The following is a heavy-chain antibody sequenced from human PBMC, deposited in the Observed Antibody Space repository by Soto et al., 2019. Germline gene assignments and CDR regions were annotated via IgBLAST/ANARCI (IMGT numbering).Heavy chain of an antibody. Sequence: EVQLLESGGGLVQPGGSLRLSCAASGFTFSSYAMSWVRQAPGKGLEWVSAISGSGGSTYYADSVNGRFTISRDNSKNTVYLQKDSLRAEDTGVYYCAKERGVRYSSSSGRYHWVDPWGQGTLVTVSS. V-gene: IGHV3-23*01. J-gene: IGHJ5*02. CDR2: ISGSGGST. D-gene: IGHD6-6*01. CDR1: GFTFSSYA. CDR3: AKERGVRYSSSSGRYHWVDP.